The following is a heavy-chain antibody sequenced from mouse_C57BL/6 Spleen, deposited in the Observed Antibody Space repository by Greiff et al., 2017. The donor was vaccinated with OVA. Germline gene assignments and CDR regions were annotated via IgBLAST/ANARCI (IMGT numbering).Heavy chain of an antibody. D-gene: IGHD2-1*01. J-gene: IGHJ3*01. CDR1: GYTFTDYN. Sequence: VQLQQSGPELVKPGASVKIPCKASGYTFTDYNMDWVKQSHGKSLEWIGDINPNNGGTIYNQKFKGKATLTVDKSSSTAYMELRSLTSEDTAVYYCARGGIYDGNYPGAYWGQGTLVTVSA. CDR3: ARGGIYDGNYPGAY. V-gene: IGHV1-18*01. CDR2: INPNNGGT.